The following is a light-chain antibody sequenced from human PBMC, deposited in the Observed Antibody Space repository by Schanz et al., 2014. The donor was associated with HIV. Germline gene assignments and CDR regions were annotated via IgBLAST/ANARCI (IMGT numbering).Light chain of an antibody. V-gene: IGKV3-15*01. Sequence: EIVMTQSPAILSVSPGERVTLSCRARQSVSRYLAWYQQKPGQAPRLLIYGASTRATGIPARFSGSGSGTDFTLTINSLEPEDFAVYYCQQYANSPPYSFGQGTKLEIK. J-gene: IGKJ2*01. CDR1: QSVSRY. CDR3: QQYANSPPYS. CDR2: GAS.